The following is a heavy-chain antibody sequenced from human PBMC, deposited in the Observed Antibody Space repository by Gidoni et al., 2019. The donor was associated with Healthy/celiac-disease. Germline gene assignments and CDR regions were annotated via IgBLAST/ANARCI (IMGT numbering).Heavy chain of an antibody. CDR3: ARGSSSGPYFDY. D-gene: IGHD3-22*01. CDR1: GGSISSGSYY. J-gene: IGHJ4*02. Sequence: QVQLQESGPGLVKPSQTLSLTCTVSGGSISSGSYYWSWIRQPAGKGLEWIGRIYTSGSTNYNPSLKSRVTISVDTSKNQFSLKLSSVTAADTAVYYCARGSSSGPYFDYWGQGTLVTVSS. V-gene: IGHV4-61*02. CDR2: IYTSGST.